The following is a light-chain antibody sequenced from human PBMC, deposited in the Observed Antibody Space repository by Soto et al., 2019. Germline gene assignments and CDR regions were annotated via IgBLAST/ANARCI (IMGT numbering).Light chain of an antibody. J-gene: IGLJ2*01. V-gene: IGLV2-14*01. CDR1: SSDVGGYNY. CDR2: EVS. Sequence: QPALTQPASVSGSPGQSITISCTGTSSDVGGYNYVSWYQQHPGKAPKLMIYEVSNRPSGVSNRFSGSKSGNTASLTISGLQAEDEADYYCSSYTSRRTVLFGGGT. CDR3: SSYTSRRTVL.